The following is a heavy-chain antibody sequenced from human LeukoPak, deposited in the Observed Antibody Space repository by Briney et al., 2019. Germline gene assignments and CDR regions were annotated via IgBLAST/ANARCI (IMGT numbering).Heavy chain of an antibody. CDR1: GFTFSSYS. V-gene: IGHV3-21*01. CDR3: ARTYCGGDCPPGDDAFDI. CDR2: ISSSSSYI. J-gene: IGHJ3*02. D-gene: IGHD2-21*02. Sequence: GGSLRLSCAASGFTFSSYSMNWVRQAPGKGLEWVSSISSSSSYIYYADSVKGRFTISRDNAKNSLYLQMNSLRAEDTAVYYCARTYCGGDCPPGDDAFDIWGQGTVVTVSS.